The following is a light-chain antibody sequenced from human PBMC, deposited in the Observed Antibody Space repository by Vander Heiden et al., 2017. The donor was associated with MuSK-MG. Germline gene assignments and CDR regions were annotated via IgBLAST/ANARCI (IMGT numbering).Light chain of an antibody. CDR2: VAS. V-gene: IGKV1-33*01. J-gene: IGKJ4*01. CDR3: QQYVKLLRA. CDR1: QDISNY. Sequence: EIQMTQSPSSLSASVGDRVTITCQASQDISNYLNWYQQKPGKAPKLLIYVASNLATGVPSRFSGSGSGTDFTFKISSLEAEDIGTYYCQQYVKLLRAFGEGTKVEIK.